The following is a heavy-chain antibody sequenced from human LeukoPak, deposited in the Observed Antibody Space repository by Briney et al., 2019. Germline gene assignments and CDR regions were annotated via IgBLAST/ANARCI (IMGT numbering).Heavy chain of an antibody. J-gene: IGHJ6*03. CDR2: ISYDGSNK. CDR3: AKGGGRGYAYYYYYMDV. D-gene: IGHD5-12*01. Sequence: QPGGSLRLSCAASGFTFSSYAMHWVRQAPGKGLEWVAVISYDGSNKYYADSVKGRFTISRDNSKNTLYLQMNSLRAEDTAVYYCAKGGGRGYAYYYYYMDVWGKGTTVTVSS. V-gene: IGHV3-30*04. CDR1: GFTFSSYA.